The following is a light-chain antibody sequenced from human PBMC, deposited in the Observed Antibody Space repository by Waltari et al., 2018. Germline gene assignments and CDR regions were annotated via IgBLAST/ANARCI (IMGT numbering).Light chain of an antibody. CDR2: DVS. CDR3: SSYSDSSTLVV. CDR1: SSDIGTYNY. J-gene: IGLJ3*02. V-gene: IGLV2-14*03. Sequence: QSALTQPASVSGSPGQSITMSCTGTSSDIGTYNYVSWYQQHPGKAPKLMIYDVSNRPSGVSTRFSGSKSGITASLTISGLRAEDEADYYCSSYSDSSTLVVFGGGTKLTVL.